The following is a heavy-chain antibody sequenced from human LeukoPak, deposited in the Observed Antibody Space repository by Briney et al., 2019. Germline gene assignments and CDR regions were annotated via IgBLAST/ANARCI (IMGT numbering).Heavy chain of an antibody. D-gene: IGHD3-10*01. CDR1: GASIPSSYY. CDR3: ARGGYYGSGSYYPDY. J-gene: IGHJ4*02. CDR2: ISASENT. Sequence: SETLSLTCTVSGASIPSSYYWSWIRQPPGKGLECIGYISASENTNYNPSLKSRVTISVDMSKGQFSLNLSSVTAADTAVYYCARGGYYGSGSYYPDYWGQGTLVTVSS. V-gene: IGHV4-59*01.